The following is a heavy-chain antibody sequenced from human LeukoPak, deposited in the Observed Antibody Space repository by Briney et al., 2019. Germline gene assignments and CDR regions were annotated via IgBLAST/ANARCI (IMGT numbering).Heavy chain of an antibody. CDR1: GGSFSGYY. Sequence: SETLSLTCAVYGGSFSGYYWSWIRQPPGKGLEWIGEINHSGSTNYNPSLKSRVTISVDTSKNQFSLKLSSVTAADTAAYYCARTVAARPPDYWGQGTLVTVSS. J-gene: IGHJ4*02. CDR2: INHSGST. D-gene: IGHD6-6*01. V-gene: IGHV4-34*01. CDR3: ARTVAARPPDY.